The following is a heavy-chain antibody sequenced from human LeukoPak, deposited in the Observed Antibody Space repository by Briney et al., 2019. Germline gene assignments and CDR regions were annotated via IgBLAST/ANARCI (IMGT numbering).Heavy chain of an antibody. CDR3: EKDCNGGNCDIDY. J-gene: IGHJ4*02. CDR2: ISGRGVST. CDR1: GFTFTNYA. V-gene: IGHV3-23*01. Sequence: GGSLRLSCAASGFTFTNYAMSWVRQAPGKGLEWVSGISGRGVSTYYADSVKGRCTISTDNSKNTVYMQINSLRAEDPAIYDCEKDCNGGNCDIDYWGGGTLVTV. D-gene: IGHD2-15*01.